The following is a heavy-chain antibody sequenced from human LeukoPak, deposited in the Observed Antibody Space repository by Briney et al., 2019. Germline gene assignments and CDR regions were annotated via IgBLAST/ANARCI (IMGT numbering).Heavy chain of an antibody. CDR3: ARDAKITMREGDFDY. CDR1: GHTFTAYF. Sequence: ASVKVTCKASGHTFTAYFVHWVRQAPGQGLEWMGWINPYSGGTNYAQKFQGRVAMTRDTSISTAYMELSRLRSGDTAVYYCARDAKITMREGDFDYWGQGTLVTVSS. CDR2: INPYSGGT. J-gene: IGHJ4*02. V-gene: IGHV1-2*02. D-gene: IGHD3-22*01.